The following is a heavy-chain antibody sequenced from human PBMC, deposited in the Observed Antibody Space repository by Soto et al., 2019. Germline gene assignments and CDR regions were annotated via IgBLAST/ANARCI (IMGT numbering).Heavy chain of an antibody. Sequence: EVQLLESGGGLVQPGGSLRLSCAASGFTFSSYAMSWVRQAPGKGLEWVSAISGSGGSTYYADSVKGRFTISRDNSKNTLYLQMNSLRAEDTAVYYCANDFTIFGVAGHYYYGIDDWGQGTTVTVSS. CDR1: GFTFSSYA. J-gene: IGHJ6*02. D-gene: IGHD3-3*01. CDR3: ANDFTIFGVAGHYYYGIDD. CDR2: ISGSGGST. V-gene: IGHV3-23*01.